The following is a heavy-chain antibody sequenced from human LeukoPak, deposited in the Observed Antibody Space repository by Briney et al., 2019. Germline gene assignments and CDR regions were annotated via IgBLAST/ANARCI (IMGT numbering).Heavy chain of an antibody. CDR2: INPNSGGT. J-gene: IGHJ6*03. Sequence: ASVKLSCKASGYTVTGYYMHWVRQAPGQGLEWMGWINPNSGGTKYAPKFQGRVTMTRDTSSSTAYMELSSLSSDDTAVYYCARDLLASEAYYYYYMDVWGKGTTVTVS. CDR3: ARDLLASEAYYYYYMDV. CDR1: GYTVTGYY. D-gene: IGHD3-10*01. V-gene: IGHV1-2*02.